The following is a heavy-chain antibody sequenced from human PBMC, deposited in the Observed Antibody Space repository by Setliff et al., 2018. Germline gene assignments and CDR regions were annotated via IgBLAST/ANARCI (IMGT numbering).Heavy chain of an antibody. D-gene: IGHD3-10*01. CDR3: ARHPYYYGSGTYLDNNNRWFDP. V-gene: IGHV5-51*01. J-gene: IGHJ5*02. CDR1: GYSFSTCW. Sequence: GESLTISCKGSGYSFSTCWIGWVRQMPGKGLEWMGIIYPGDSITGYSPSFQGQVTISVDKSINTAYLQWSSLRASDTAIYYCARHPYYYGSGTYLDNNNRWFDPWGQGTLVTVSS. CDR2: IYPGDSIT.